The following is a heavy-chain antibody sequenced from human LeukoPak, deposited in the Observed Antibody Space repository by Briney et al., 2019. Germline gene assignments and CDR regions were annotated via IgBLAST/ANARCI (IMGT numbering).Heavy chain of an antibody. CDR2: INPNSGGT. V-gene: IGHV1-2*02. D-gene: IGHD2-21*01. J-gene: IGHJ5*02. CDR1: GYSFTDYY. CDR3: ARADRLDGGPYLIGP. Sequence: SVKVSCKTSGYSFTDYYMHWVRQAPGQGLEWMGWINPNSGGTSSAQKFQGRVTMTRDTSITTVYMEVSWLTSDETAIYYCARADRLDGGPYLIGPWGQGTLVTVSS.